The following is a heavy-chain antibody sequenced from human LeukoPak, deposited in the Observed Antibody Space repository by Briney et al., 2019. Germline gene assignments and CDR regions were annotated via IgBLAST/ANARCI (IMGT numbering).Heavy chain of an antibody. V-gene: IGHV3-9*01. J-gene: IGHJ4*02. D-gene: IGHD5-12*01. CDR2: ISWNSGSI. CDR3: AKDHLAYSGYDGGYYFDY. CDR1: GFTFDDYA. Sequence: PGRSLRLSCAASGFTFDDYAMHWVRQAPGKGLEWVSGISWNSGSIGYADSVKGRFTISRDNAKNSLYLQMNSLRAEDTALYYCAKDHLAYSGYDGGYYFDYWGQGTLVTVSS.